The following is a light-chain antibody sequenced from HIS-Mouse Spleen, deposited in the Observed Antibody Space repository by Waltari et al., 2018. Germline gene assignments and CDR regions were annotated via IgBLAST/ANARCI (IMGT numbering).Light chain of an antibody. Sequence: SYELTQPSSVSVSPGQRARITCSGDVLANKYARWFQQKPGQAPRLVIYKDSARPSGIPERFSGSSSGTTVTLTISGAQVEDEADYSCYSAADNNVVFGGGTKLTVL. J-gene: IGLJ2*01. V-gene: IGLV3-27*01. CDR3: YSAADNNVV. CDR1: VLANKY. CDR2: KDS.